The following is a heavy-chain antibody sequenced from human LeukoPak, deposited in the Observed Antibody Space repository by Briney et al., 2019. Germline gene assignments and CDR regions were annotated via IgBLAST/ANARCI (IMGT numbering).Heavy chain of an antibody. CDR2: INHSGST. CDR1: GGSFSGYY. J-gene: IGHJ4*02. CDR3: ASVYDSSGYYPF. D-gene: IGHD3-22*01. V-gene: IGHV4-34*01. Sequence: PSETLSLTCAVYGGSFSGYYWSWIRQPPGKGLEWIGEINHSGSTNYNPSLKSRVTISVDTSKNQFSLKLSSVTAADTAVYYCASVYDSSGYYPFWGQETLVTVSS.